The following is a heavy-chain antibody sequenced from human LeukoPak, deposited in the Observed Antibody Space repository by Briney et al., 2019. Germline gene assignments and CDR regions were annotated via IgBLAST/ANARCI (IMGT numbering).Heavy chain of an antibody. CDR2: ISGSGDNT. J-gene: IGHJ3*02. CDR3: AVGTAGAFDM. D-gene: IGHD1-1*01. Sequence: PGGSLRLSCGASGFTFNNYGMNWVRQAPGKGLEWVSAISGSGDNTYYADSVKGRFTISRDNAKKALYLQMNSLRAEDTALYYCAVGTAGAFDMWGQGTMVTVSS. V-gene: IGHV3-23*01. CDR1: GFTFNNYG.